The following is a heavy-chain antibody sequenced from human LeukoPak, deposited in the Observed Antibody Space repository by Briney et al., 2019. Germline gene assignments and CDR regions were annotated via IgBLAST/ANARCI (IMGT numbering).Heavy chain of an antibody. D-gene: IGHD1-20*01. CDR2: INPNSGGT. CDR1: GYTFTGYY. J-gene: IGHJ4*02. Sequence: ASVKVSCKASGYTFTGYYMHWVRQAPGQGLEWMGWINPNSGGTNYAQKFQGGVTMTRDTSISTAYMELSRLRSDDTAVYYCARHSLIGTTPFDYWGQGTLVTVSS. CDR3: ARHSLIGTTPFDY. V-gene: IGHV1-2*02.